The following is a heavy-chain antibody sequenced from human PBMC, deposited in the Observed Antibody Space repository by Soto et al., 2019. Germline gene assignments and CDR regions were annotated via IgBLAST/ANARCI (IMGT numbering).Heavy chain of an antibody. V-gene: IGHV3-21*01. CDR3: ARGDDSSSRSSGAFDI. CDR2: ISSSSSYI. J-gene: IGHJ3*02. D-gene: IGHD6-6*01. Sequence: EVQLVESGGGLVKPGGSLRLSCAASGFTFSSYSMNWVRQAPGKGLEWVSSISSSSSYIYYADSVKGRFTISRDNAKNSLYLQMNSLRAEDTAVYYCARGDDSSSRSSGAFDIWGQGTMVTVSS. CDR1: GFTFSSYS.